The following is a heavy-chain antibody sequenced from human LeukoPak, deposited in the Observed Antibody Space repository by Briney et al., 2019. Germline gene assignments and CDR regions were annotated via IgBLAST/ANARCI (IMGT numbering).Heavy chain of an antibody. D-gene: IGHD1-7*01. CDR3: ARHIPSSRLELRWFDP. CDR1: GGSISSSSYY. CDR2: IYYSGST. Sequence: SETLSLTCTVSGGSISSSSYYWGWIRQPPGKGLEWIGSIYYSGSTYYNPSLKSRVTVSVDTSKNHFSLRLTSVTAADTAVYYCARHIPSSRLELRWFDPWGQGTLVTVSS. V-gene: IGHV4-39*01. J-gene: IGHJ5*02.